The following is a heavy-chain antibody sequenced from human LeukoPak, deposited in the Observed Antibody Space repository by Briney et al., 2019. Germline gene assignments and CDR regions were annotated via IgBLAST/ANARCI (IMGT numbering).Heavy chain of an antibody. CDR2: INQDGSEK. D-gene: IGHD5-24*01. Sequence: GGSLRLSCEVSGLIFRSYWMSWVRQAPGKGLEWVANINQDGSEKYFVDSVRGRFTISRDNAKNLLHLQMNTLRAEDTAVYYCARERDGRFFDYWGQGTLVTVSS. CDR1: GLIFRSYW. CDR3: ARERDGRFFDY. J-gene: IGHJ4*02. V-gene: IGHV3-7*01.